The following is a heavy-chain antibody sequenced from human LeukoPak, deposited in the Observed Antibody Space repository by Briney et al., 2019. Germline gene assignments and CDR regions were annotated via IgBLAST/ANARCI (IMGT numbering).Heavy chain of an antibody. CDR3: AKDIQAPGPRIAFDI. Sequence: PGRSLRLSCAASGFTFDDYAMHWVRQAPGKGLEWVSGISWNSGSIGYADSVKGRFTISRDNAKNSLYLQMNSLRAEDTALYYCAKDIQAPGPRIAFDIWGQGTMVTVSS. D-gene: IGHD3-10*01. CDR2: ISWNSGSI. V-gene: IGHV3-9*01. CDR1: GFTFDDYA. J-gene: IGHJ3*02.